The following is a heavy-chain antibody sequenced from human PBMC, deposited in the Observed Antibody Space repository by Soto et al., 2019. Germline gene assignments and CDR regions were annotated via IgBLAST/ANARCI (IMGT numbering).Heavy chain of an antibody. CDR1: GGTFSSYA. D-gene: IGHD3-22*01. V-gene: IGHV1-69*01. Sequence: QVQLVQSGAEVKKPGSSVKVSCKASGGTFSSYAISWVRQAPGQGLEWMGGIIPIFGTANYAQKFQGRVTITADEYTSTAYMELSSLRSEDTAVYYCARILEDYYDSSGYYYTFDYWGQGTLVTVSS. CDR2: IIPIFGTA. J-gene: IGHJ4*02. CDR3: ARILEDYYDSSGYYYTFDY.